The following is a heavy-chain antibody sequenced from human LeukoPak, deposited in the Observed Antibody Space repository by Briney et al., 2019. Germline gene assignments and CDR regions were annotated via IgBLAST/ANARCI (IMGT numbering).Heavy chain of an antibody. CDR1: GDSISTYF. Sequence: SETLSLTCSVSGDSISTYFWSWIRQPPGKGLEWIGNIHYSGRTNYNPSLKSRVTMSVDTSKNQFSLKLSSVTAADTAVYFCATLIVRRVYWGQGTLVTVSS. V-gene: IGHV4-59*08. CDR2: IHYSGRT. CDR3: ATLIVRRVY. J-gene: IGHJ4*02. D-gene: IGHD3-22*01.